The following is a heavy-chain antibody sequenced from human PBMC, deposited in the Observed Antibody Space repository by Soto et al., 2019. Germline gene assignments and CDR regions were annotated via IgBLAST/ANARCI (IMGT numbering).Heavy chain of an antibody. CDR1: GFTFTSYG. V-gene: IGHV3-30*18. CDR3: AKPDILTGYTDY. J-gene: IGHJ4*02. D-gene: IGHD3-9*01. Sequence: GGSLRLSCVASGFTFTSYGMHWVRQAPGKGLEWVAVISYDGSVKYYVDSVKGRFTISRDNSKDTLYLEMNSLRAEDTAVYYCAKPDILTGYTDYWGQGTLVTVSS. CDR2: ISYDGSVK.